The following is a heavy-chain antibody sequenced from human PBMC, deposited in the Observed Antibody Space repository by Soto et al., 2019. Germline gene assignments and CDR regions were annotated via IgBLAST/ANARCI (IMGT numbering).Heavy chain of an antibody. CDR2: ISGSGGSP. Sequence: PGGSLRLSCAASGFTFSSHTMAWVRQAPGKGLEWVSSISGSGGSPNYADSVQGRFTISRDNTRNTLLLVMNSLRAEDTATYYCTKARCVGDSCFDPDYWGHGTPVTVSS. J-gene: IGHJ4*01. V-gene: IGHV3-23*01. CDR1: GFTFSSHT. CDR3: TKARCVGDSCFDPDY. D-gene: IGHD2-21*01.